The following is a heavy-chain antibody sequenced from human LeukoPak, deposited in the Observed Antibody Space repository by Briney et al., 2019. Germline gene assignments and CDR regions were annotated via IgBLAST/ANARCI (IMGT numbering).Heavy chain of an antibody. J-gene: IGHJ4*02. CDR2: ISWDDGST. V-gene: IGHV3-43*01. CDR1: GFTFDDYT. Sequence: PGGSLRLSCAASGFTFDDYTMHWVRQVPGKGLEWVSLISWDDGSTYYADSVKGRFTISRDNSKNSLYLQMNSLRTEDTALYYCVRGARRFLDSQRCFEYWGQGTLVTVSS. CDR3: VRGARRFLDSQRCFEY. D-gene: IGHD3-3*01.